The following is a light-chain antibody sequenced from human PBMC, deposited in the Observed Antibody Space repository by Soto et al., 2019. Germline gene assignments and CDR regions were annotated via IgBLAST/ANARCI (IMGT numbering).Light chain of an antibody. CDR2: AAA. Sequence: DIQMTQSPSSLSASVGDRVTITCRASQGISNYLAWYQQKPGKDPKLLIYAAATLQSGVPSRFSGSGSGTDFTLTISSLQPEDVATYYCQRETFGQGTKVEIK. J-gene: IGKJ1*01. CDR1: QGISNY. CDR3: QRET. V-gene: IGKV1-27*01.